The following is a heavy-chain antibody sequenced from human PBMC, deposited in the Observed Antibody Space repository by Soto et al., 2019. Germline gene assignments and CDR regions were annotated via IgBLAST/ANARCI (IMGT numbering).Heavy chain of an antibody. CDR1: GFTFSNYA. CDR2: ISGSGGTA. V-gene: IGHV3-23*01. Sequence: EVQLLESGGGSVQPEGSLKLSCTASGFTFSNYAMHWVRRPPGKGLEWVSSISGSGGTAYYADSVQGRFSISRDSLVNTLYLQMKSLRAEDTAVYYCAKGRGQTGHFDYWGQGTLVTVSP. CDR3: AKGRGQTGHFDY. D-gene: IGHD3-10*01. J-gene: IGHJ4*02.